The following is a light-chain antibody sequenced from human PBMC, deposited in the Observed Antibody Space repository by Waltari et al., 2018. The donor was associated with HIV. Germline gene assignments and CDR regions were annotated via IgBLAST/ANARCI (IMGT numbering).Light chain of an antibody. Sequence: DIQMTQSPSSVSASVGDRVSITCRARQDISRWLAWYQQKPGKAPKILIYGTSSVQSGVPSRFSGSGSGTDFTLTISSLQPEDFATYYCQQANSFPFTFGPGTKVDIK. J-gene: IGKJ3*01. V-gene: IGKV1-12*01. CDR1: QDISRW. CDR2: GTS. CDR3: QQANSFPFT.